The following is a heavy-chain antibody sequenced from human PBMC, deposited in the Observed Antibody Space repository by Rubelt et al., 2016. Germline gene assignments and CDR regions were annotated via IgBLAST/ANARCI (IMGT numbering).Heavy chain of an antibody. J-gene: IGHJ4*02. CDR2: IYYSGST. D-gene: IGHD1-26*01. CDR1: GGSISSSSYY. V-gene: IGHV4-39*07. CDR3: ARTYRYYSDY. Sequence: QLQLQESGPGLVKPSETLSLTCTVSGGSISSSSYYWGWIRQPPGKGLEWIGSIYYSGSTYYNPSLKSRVTISVDTSKNQFSLKVYAVTAAGTAVYYCARTYRYYSDYWGQGTLVTVSS.